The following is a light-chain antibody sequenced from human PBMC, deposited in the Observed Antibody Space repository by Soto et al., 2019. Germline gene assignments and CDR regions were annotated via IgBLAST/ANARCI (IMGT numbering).Light chain of an antibody. CDR1: QSVSSSY. Sequence: EIVLTQSPGTLSLSPGERAILSCRASQSVSSSYLAWYRQKPGQAPSLLIYGASSRATGIPDRFSGSGSGTDFTLTISSLEPEDFAVYYCQQYGSSPRTFGQGTKVEMK. CDR2: GAS. CDR3: QQYGSSPRT. J-gene: IGKJ1*01. V-gene: IGKV3-20*01.